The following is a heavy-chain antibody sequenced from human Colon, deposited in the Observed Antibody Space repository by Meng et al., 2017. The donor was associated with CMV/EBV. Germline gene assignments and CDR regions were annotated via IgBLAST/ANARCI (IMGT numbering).Heavy chain of an antibody. Sequence: GRRMQWGAGVKEPGASVKVSCKTSGDTFSDYYRHWVRQAPGQGLEWMGWIRSDGSATNYAQKFRGRVTMTRDASVSTAYMELSGLTSDDTAVYFCVRSSGWSLFDYWGPGALVTVSS. J-gene: IGHJ4*02. V-gene: IGHV1-2*02. CDR1: GDTFSDYY. CDR2: IRSDGSAT. CDR3: VRSSGWSLFDY. D-gene: IGHD6-19*01.